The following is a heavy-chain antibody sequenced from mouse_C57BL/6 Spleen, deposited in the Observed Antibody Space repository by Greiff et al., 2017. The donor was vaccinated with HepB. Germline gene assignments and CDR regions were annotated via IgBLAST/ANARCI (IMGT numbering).Heavy chain of an antibody. CDR2: IDPSDSYT. CDR3: ARGEVTTVVAYYFDY. J-gene: IGHJ2*01. Sequence: QVQLQQPGAELVKPGASVKLSCKASGYTFTSYWMQWVKQRPGQGLEWIGEIDPSDSYTNYNQKFKGKATLPVDTSSSTAYMQLSSLTSEDSAVYYCARGEVTTVVAYYFDYWGQGTTLTVSS. V-gene: IGHV1-50*01. D-gene: IGHD1-1*01. CDR1: GYTFTSYW.